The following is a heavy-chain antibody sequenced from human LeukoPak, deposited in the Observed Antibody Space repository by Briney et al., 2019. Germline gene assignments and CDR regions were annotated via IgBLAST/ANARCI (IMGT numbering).Heavy chain of an antibody. J-gene: IGHJ6*02. Sequence: SETLSLTCAVSGGSISSGGYSWSWIRQPPGKGLEWIGYIYHSGSTYYNPSLKSQVTISVDRSKNQFSLKLSSVTAADTAVYYCARGTYDSGNYYYGMDVWGQGTTVTVSS. V-gene: IGHV4-30-2*01. CDR3: ARGTYDSGNYYYGMDV. CDR1: GGSISSGGYS. D-gene: IGHD5-12*01. CDR2: IYHSGST.